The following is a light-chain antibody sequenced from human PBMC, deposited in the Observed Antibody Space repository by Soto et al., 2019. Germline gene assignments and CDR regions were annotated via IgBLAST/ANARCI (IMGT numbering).Light chain of an antibody. CDR3: QHRSSWPPLT. CDR1: QSVSSF. CDR2: DAS. Sequence: EIVLTQSPATLSLSPGDRATLSCRASQSVSSFLAWYQQKPGQAPRLLIYDASNRATGIPARFSGSGSGTDFTLSISSLEPEDFAVYYCQHRSSWPPLTFGGGTKLDI. J-gene: IGKJ4*01. V-gene: IGKV3-11*01.